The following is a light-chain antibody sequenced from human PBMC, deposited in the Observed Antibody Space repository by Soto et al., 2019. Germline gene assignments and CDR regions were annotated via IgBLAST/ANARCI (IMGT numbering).Light chain of an antibody. CDR2: AS. J-gene: IGKJ3*01. V-gene: IGKV3-20*01. CDR1: QSVSYSY. Sequence: EIVLTQSPGTLFLSPGERATLSCRASQSVSYSYLAWYQQKPGQAPRLLIYASSRATGIPDRFSGSGSGTDFTLTISRLEPEDFAVYYCQHYGTSALFGPGTKVDIK. CDR3: QHYGTSAL.